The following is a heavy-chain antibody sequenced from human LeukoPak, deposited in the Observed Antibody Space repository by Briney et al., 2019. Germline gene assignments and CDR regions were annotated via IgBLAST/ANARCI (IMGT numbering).Heavy chain of an antibody. D-gene: IGHD5-18*01. CDR1: GYSFTNYR. J-gene: IGHJ5*02. CDR2: IDASDSYT. V-gene: IGHV5-10-1*01. Sequence: KVSCKGSGYSFTNYRISWVRHMPGRGLEWMGWIDASDSYTNYSPSFQGRVTISADKSSSTAYLQWSSLKASDTAIYYCARHVLYSYGPQWWFDPWGQGTLVTVSS. CDR3: ARHVLYSYGPQWWFDP.